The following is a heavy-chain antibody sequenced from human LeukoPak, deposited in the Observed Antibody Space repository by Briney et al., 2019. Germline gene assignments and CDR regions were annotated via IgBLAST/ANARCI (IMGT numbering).Heavy chain of an antibody. V-gene: IGHV4-30-2*01. J-gene: IGHJ4*02. D-gene: IGHD3-22*01. CDR2: IYHSGST. CDR3: VTYYFDSSGPKKNY. CDR1: GGSISSGGYS. Sequence: TLSLTCAVSGGSISSGGYSWSWIRQPPGKGLEWIGYIYHSGSTNYNPSLKSRVTISVDTSKKQFSLKLSSVTAADTAVYYCVTYYFDSSGPKKNYWGQGTLVTVSS.